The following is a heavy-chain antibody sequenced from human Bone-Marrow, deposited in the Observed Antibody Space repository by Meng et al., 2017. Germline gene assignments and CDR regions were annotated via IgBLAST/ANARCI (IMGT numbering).Heavy chain of an antibody. Sequence: EVELVESGGVFVKPGGSLRLSCAASGFTFSNACMTWVRQAPGKGLEWIGRMKSNEDGGTVDYAAAVKGRFFISRDDSENTFYLQMNSLKTEDTAVYYCSGHVDYWGHGTLVTVSS. J-gene: IGHJ4*01. CDR1: GFTFSNAC. CDR2: MKSNEDGGTV. CDR3: SGHVDY. V-gene: IGHV3-15*01.